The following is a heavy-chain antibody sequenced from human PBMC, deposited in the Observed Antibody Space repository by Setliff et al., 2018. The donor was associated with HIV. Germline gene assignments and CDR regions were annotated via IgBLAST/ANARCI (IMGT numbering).Heavy chain of an antibody. CDR2: INYSGRT. Sequence: SETLSLTCVVYGGSFSDYYWTWIRQPPEKGLEWIGKINYSGRTRYNASLKSRVTIFADTPTNQFSLVLNSVTAADTALYYCARGGSWLKFDNWGQGTLVTVS. D-gene: IGHD3-22*01. CDR3: ARGGSWLKFDN. V-gene: IGHV4-34*01. J-gene: IGHJ4*02. CDR1: GGSFSDYY.